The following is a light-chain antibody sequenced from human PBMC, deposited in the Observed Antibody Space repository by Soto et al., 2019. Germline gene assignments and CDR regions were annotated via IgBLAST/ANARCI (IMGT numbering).Light chain of an antibody. V-gene: IGKV3-20*01. CDR1: QTVSSNY. J-gene: IGKJ1*01. CDR2: AVS. CDR3: QLYGTSPKP. Sequence: EIVLTQSPGTLSLSPGERATLSCRASQTVSSNYLAWYQQKPGQAPRLLIYAVSTRATGIPDRFSGSGSGTDFTLSISRLEPEDFAVYYCQLYGTSPKPFGQGTKVEIK.